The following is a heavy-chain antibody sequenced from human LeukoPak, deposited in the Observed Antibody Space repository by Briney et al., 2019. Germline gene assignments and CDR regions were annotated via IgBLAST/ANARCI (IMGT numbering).Heavy chain of an antibody. J-gene: IGHJ4*02. CDR2: IYYSGST. Sequence: SETLSLTCTVSGGSISSYYWSWIRQPPGKGLEWIGYIYYSGSTNYNPSLKSRVTISVDTSKNQFSLKLSSVTAADTAVYYCARQGVYYDSSGYYTTLDYLGQGTLVTVSS. CDR3: ARQGVYYDSSGYYTTLDY. CDR1: GGSISSYY. V-gene: IGHV4-59*08. D-gene: IGHD3-22*01.